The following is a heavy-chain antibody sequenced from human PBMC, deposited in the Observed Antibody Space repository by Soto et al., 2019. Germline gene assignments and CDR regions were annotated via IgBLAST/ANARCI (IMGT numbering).Heavy chain of an antibody. CDR2: INAGNGNT. J-gene: IGHJ3*02. CDR1: GYTFTSYA. CDR3: ASGAYDYDSSGYYPDAFDS. V-gene: IGHV1-3*01. Sequence: ASVKVSCKASGYTFTSYAMHWVRQAPGQRLEWMGWINAGNGNTKYSQKFQGRVTITRDTSASTAYMELSSLRSEDTAVYYCASGAYDYDSSGYYPDAFDSWGQGTMVTFSS. D-gene: IGHD3-22*01.